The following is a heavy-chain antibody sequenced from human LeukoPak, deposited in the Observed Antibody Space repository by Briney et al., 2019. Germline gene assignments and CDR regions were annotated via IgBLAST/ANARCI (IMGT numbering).Heavy chain of an antibody. CDR1: GYTFTNYG. V-gene: IGHV1-18*01. D-gene: IGHD6-13*01. Sequence: ASVKVSCKTSGYTFTNYGISWVRQAPGLGLEWMGWISAYNGNTNYAQKVQGRVTMTTDTSTSTAYMELRSLRFDDTAVYYCARDQSVRLLQTSSTYFRHVFAIWGQGSMVTVSS. CDR2: ISAYNGNT. CDR3: ARDQSVRLLQTSSTYFRHVFAI. J-gene: IGHJ3*02.